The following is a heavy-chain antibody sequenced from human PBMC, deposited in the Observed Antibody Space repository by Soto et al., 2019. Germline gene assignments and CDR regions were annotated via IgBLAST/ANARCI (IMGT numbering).Heavy chain of an antibody. J-gene: IGHJ4*02. CDR2: IYSGGST. V-gene: IGHV3-53*04. CDR1: GFTVSSNY. D-gene: IGHD2-15*01. Sequence: GGSLRLSCAASGFTVSSNYMSWVRQAPGKGLEWVSVIYSGGSTYYADSVKGRFTISRHNSKNTLYLQMNSLRAEDTAVYYCARAYCSGGSCYSKEYYFDYWDQGTLVTVSS. CDR3: ARAYCSGGSCYSKEYYFDY.